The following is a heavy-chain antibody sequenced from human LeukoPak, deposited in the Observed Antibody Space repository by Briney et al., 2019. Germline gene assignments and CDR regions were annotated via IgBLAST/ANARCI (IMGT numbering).Heavy chain of an antibody. CDR3: AKSSSSGYCSSGSCPAVYFDY. Sequence: GGSLRLSCAASGFTFSSYGMHWVRQAPGKGLEWVAFIRYDGSNKYYADSVKGRFTISRDNSKNTLYLQMNSLRAEDTAVYYCAKSSSSGYCSSGSCPAVYFDYWGQGTLVTVSS. CDR2: IRYDGSNK. D-gene: IGHD2-15*01. CDR1: GFTFSSYG. J-gene: IGHJ4*02. V-gene: IGHV3-30*02.